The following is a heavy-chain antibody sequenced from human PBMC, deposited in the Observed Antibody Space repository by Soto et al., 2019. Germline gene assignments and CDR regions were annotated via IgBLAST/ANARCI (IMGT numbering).Heavy chain of an antibody. Sequence: QIQLVQSGPEVKKPGASVKVSCKASGYTFSTYGINWVRQAPGQGLEWMGWINPSSGETNYAQNFQGRVTVTTDTSVTTAYLELRNLRSDDTAAYYCARDWYPRFDPWGQGTLVTVSS. D-gene: IGHD6-13*01. CDR1: GYTFSTYG. CDR3: ARDWYPRFDP. J-gene: IGHJ5*02. V-gene: IGHV1-18*01. CDR2: INPSSGET.